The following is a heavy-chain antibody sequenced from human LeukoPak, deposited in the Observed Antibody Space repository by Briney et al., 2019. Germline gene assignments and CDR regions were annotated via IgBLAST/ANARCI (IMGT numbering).Heavy chain of an antibody. J-gene: IGHJ4*02. Sequence: GGSLRLFCAASGFTFEDHAMNWVRQVPGKGLEWVSGINGNGGSTGYADSVKGRFTISRNNAKNSLYLQMNSLRAEDTALYYCAKDSKPYYYGSGSFYWGQGTLVTVSS. CDR3: AKDSKPYYYGSGSFY. CDR2: INGNGGST. V-gene: IGHV3-20*04. D-gene: IGHD3-10*01. CDR1: GFTFEDHA.